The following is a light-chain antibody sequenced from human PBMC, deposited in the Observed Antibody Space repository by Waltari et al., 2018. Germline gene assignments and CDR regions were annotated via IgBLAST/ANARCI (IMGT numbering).Light chain of an antibody. CDR1: SSDLGGSNF. Sequence: QSALTQPASVSGSPGQSITISCPGTSSDLGGSNFVSWYQQHPGKAPKVLIYEGTKRPSGISNRFSGSKSGNTASLTISGLQAEDEADYYCCSYAGRITFVVFGGGTKLTVL. J-gene: IGLJ2*01. CDR3: CSYAGRITFVV. CDR2: EGT. V-gene: IGLV2-23*01.